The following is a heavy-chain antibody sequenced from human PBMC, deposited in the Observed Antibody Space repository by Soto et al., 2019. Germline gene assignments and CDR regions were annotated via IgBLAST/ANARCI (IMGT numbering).Heavy chain of an antibody. CDR3: ARAKKEQWLPEYFQH. CDR1: GYTFTSYR. V-gene: IGHV1-18*01. J-gene: IGHJ1*01. Sequence: XSVKVSLNASGYTFTSYRISWLRHAPGQGLEWMGWISAYNGNTNYAQKLQGRVTMTTDTSTSTAYMELRSLRSHDTAVYYCARAKKEQWLPEYFQHWGQGTLVTVSS. D-gene: IGHD6-19*01. CDR2: ISAYNGNT.